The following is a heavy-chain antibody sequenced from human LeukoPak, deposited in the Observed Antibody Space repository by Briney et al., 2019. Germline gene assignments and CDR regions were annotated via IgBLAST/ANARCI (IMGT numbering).Heavy chain of an antibody. J-gene: IGHJ4*02. D-gene: IGHD5-18*01. Sequence: SETLSLTCTVSGGSISSSSYYWGWIRQPPGKGLEWIGSIYYSGSTYYNPSLKSRVTISVDTSKNQFSLKLSSVTAADTAVYYCAREGYSQGMGDWGQGTLVTVSS. V-gene: IGHV4-39*07. CDR2: IYYSGST. CDR1: GGSISSSSYY. CDR3: AREGYSQGMGD.